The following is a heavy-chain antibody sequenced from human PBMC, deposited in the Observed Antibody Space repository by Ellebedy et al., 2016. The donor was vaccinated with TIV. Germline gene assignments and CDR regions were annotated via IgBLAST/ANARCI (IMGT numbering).Heavy chain of an antibody. CDR2: INNSGGST. D-gene: IGHD6-13*01. V-gene: IGHV3-23*01. CDR3: AKDRSSSWYGFDI. Sequence: GGSLRLSCAASGFTFSNYAMSWVRQAPGKGLEWVSGINNSGGSTYYAASVKGRFTISRDNSKNTLYLQMNSLRAEDTAVYYCAKDRSSSWYGFDIWGQGTMVTVSS. J-gene: IGHJ3*02. CDR1: GFTFSNYA.